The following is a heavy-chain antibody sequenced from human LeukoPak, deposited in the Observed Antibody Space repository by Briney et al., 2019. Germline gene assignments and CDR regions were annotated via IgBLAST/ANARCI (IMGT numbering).Heavy chain of an antibody. CDR3: ARVRYDFWNGYYGAYEGSKEFDY. Sequence: SETLSLTCTVSGGSISSYYWSWIRQPPGKGLEWIGYIYYSGSTNYNPSLKSRVTISVDTSKNQFSLKLSSVTAADTAVYYCARVRYDFWNGYYGAYEGSKEFDYWGQGTLVTVSS. D-gene: IGHD3-3*01. CDR2: IYYSGST. CDR1: GGSISSYY. V-gene: IGHV4-59*01. J-gene: IGHJ4*02.